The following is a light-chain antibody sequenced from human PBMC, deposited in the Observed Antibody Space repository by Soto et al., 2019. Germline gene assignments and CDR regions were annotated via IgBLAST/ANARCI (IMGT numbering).Light chain of an antibody. CDR1: QTISSW. CDR3: QQYNNWPTWT. V-gene: IGKV1-5*03. J-gene: IGKJ1*01. CDR2: RAS. Sequence: DTQMTQSPSTLSGSVGDRFTITCRASQTISSWLAWYQQKPGKAPKLLIYRASTLKSGVPSRFRGSGSETEFTLTISSLKSEDFAVYYCQQYNNWPTWTFGHGTKVDIK.